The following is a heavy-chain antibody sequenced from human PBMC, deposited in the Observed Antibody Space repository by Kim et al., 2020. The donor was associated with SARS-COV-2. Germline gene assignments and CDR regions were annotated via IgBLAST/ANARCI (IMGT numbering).Heavy chain of an antibody. V-gene: IGHV3-48*02. J-gene: IGHJ3*02. CDR3: ARGAFDI. CDR2: I. Sequence: IYSPDYGKGRFTVPRDNAKRSLYLQINSLRDEDTAIYYCARGAFDIWGQGTMVTVSS.